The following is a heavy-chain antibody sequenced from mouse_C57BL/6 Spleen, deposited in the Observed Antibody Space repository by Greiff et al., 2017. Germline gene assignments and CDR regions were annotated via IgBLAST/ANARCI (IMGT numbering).Heavy chain of an antibody. CDR1: GYTFPEYT. V-gene: IGHV1-62-2*01. D-gene: IGHD2-3*01. CDR2: FYPGSGSI. Sequence: VQLQQSGAELVKPGASVKLSCKASGYTFPEYTIHWVKQRYGPGLEWIGWFYPGSGSIKYNEKFKDKATLTADESSSTFYMELIRLTSEDSAFYFCARPEAYDGYYDWYFDVWGTGTTVTVSS. J-gene: IGHJ1*03. CDR3: ARPEAYDGYYDWYFDV.